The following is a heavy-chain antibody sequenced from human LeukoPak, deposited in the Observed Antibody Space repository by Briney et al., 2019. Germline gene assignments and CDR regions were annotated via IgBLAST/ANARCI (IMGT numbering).Heavy chain of an antibody. J-gene: IGHJ4*02. Sequence: GGSLRLSCAASGFTFSRYAMHWVRQAPGKGLESASAISGNGGSTYYANSVKGRFTISRDNSKNTLYLQMGSLRAEDLAVYYCARDFGLTGKVDYWGQGTLVTVSS. CDR3: ARDFGLTGKVDY. CDR2: ISGNGGST. D-gene: IGHD1-20*01. CDR1: GFTFSRYA. V-gene: IGHV3-64*01.